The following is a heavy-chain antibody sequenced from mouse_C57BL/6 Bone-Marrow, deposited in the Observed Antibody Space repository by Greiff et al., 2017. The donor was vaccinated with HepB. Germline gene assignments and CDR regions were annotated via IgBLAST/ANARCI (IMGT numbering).Heavy chain of an antibody. CDR2: ISSGSSTI. V-gene: IGHV5-17*01. Sequence: EVQLQESGGGLVKPGGSLKLSCAASGFTFSDYGMHWVRQAPEKGLEWVAYISSGSSTIYYADTVKGRFTISRDNAKNTPFLQMTSLRSEDTAMYYCARRKGRGYFDYWGQGTTLTVSS. CDR3: ARRKGRGYFDY. J-gene: IGHJ2*01. CDR1: GFTFSDYG.